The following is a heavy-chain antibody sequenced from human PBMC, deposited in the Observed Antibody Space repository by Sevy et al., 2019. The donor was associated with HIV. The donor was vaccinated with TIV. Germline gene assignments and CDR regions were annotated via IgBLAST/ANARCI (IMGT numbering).Heavy chain of an antibody. Sequence: GGSLRLSCAASGFTFSSYGMHWVRQAPGKGLGWVAVISYDGSNKYYADSVKGRFIISRDNSKNTRYLQMNSLRAEDTAVYYCANDPSIWKYNSSSWDFDYWGQGTLVTVSS. D-gene: IGHD6-13*01. CDR2: ISYDGSNK. CDR1: GFTFSSYG. J-gene: IGHJ4*02. V-gene: IGHV3-30*18. CDR3: ANDPSIWKYNSSSWDFDY.